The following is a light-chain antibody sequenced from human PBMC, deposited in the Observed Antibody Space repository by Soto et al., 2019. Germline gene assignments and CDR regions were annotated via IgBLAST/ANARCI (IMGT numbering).Light chain of an antibody. CDR2: AAS. V-gene: IGKV3-20*01. CDR3: QHYGSSSWT. Sequence: EIVLTQSPGTLSLSPGERATLSCRASQSVSSSYLAWYQHRPGQAPRLLIYAASSRATGIPVRFSGSGSGTDFTLSISRLEPEDFAVYYCQHYGSSSWTFGQGTKVDNK. CDR1: QSVSSSY. J-gene: IGKJ1*01.